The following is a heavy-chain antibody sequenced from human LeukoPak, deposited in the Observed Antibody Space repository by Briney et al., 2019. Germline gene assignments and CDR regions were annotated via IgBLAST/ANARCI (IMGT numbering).Heavy chain of an antibody. J-gene: IGHJ4*02. CDR3: ASRSSYDYVWGSYRRYYFDY. CDR2: ISYSGTT. V-gene: IGHV4-59*12. Sequence: SETLSLTCTVSGGSISSYYCTWVRQPPGKGLEWIGYISYSGTTNYNPSLKSRVTILVDTSKNQFSLKLTSVTAADTAVYYCASRSSYDYVWGSYRRYYFDYWGQGTLVTVSS. D-gene: IGHD3-16*02. CDR1: GGSISSYY.